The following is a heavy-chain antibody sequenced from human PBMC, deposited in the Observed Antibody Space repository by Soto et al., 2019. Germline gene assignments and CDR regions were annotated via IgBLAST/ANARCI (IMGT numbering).Heavy chain of an antibody. CDR1: GFTFSSYG. D-gene: IGHD3-22*01. J-gene: IGHJ4*02. Sequence: QVQLVESGGGVVQPGRSLRLSCAASGFTFSSYGMHWVRQAPGKGLEWVAVIWYDGSNKYYADSVKGRFTISRDNSKNTLYQQMNSLRAEDTAVYYCATSVPYYYDSSGYYRTSPFDYWGQGTLVTVSS. CDR3: ATSVPYYYDSSGYYRTSPFDY. CDR2: IWYDGSNK. V-gene: IGHV3-33*01.